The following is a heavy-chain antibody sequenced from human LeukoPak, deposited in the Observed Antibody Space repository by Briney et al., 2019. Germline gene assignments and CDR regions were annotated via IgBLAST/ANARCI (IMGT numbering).Heavy chain of an antibody. Sequence: NLGESLKISCKGSGYSFTSYWIGWVRQMPGKGLEWMGIIYPGGSDTRYSPSFQGQVTISADKSISTAYLQWSSLKASDTAMYYCARLKGSGSGSYYTRILYYFDYWGQGTLVTVSS. CDR2: IYPGGSDT. V-gene: IGHV5-51*01. J-gene: IGHJ4*02. D-gene: IGHD3-10*01. CDR3: ARLKGSGSGSYYTRILYYFDY. CDR1: GYSFTSYW.